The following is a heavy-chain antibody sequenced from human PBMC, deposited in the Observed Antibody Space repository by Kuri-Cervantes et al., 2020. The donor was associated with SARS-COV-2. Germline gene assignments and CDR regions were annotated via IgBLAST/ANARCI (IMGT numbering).Heavy chain of an antibody. CDR1: GYTFTSYG. J-gene: IGHJ6*02. D-gene: IGHD4-11*01. CDR2: ISTYSGNT. V-gene: IGHV1-18*01. CDR3: ARDYPYSNYDYYYYGMDV. Sequence: ASVKVSCKASGYTFTSYGISWVRQAPGQGLEWMGWISTYSGNTNYAQRLQGRVTMTTDTSTSTAYMELSSLRSEDTAVYYCARDYPYSNYDYYYYGMDVWGQGTTVTVSS.